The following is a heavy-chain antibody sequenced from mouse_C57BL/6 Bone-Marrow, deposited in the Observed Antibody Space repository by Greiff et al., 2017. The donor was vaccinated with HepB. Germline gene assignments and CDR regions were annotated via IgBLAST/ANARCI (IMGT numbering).Heavy chain of an antibody. CDR3: AGGDYDGAGFAY. CDR2: ISSGSSTI. CDR1: GFTFSDYG. D-gene: IGHD2-4*01. J-gene: IGHJ3*01. Sequence: EVQLQQSGGGLVKPGGSLKLSCAASGFTFSDYGMHWVRQAPEKGLEWVAYISSGSSTIYYADTVKGRFTISRDNAKNTLFLQMTSLRSEDTAMYYCAGGDYDGAGFAYWGQGTLVTVSA. V-gene: IGHV5-17*01.